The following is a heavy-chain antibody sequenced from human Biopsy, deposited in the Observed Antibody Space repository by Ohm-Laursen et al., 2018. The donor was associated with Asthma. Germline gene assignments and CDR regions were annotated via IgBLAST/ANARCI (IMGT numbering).Heavy chain of an antibody. Sequence: SVKVSCKTSGYTFNSAGITWVRQAPGQGLERMGWISVYNGNTKVAQKLQDRVTMITDTSTSTAYMELRSLRSDDTAVYFCARAVDYSHYYGIDVWGQGTTVTAS. J-gene: IGHJ6*02. D-gene: IGHD3-10*01. CDR1: GYTFNSAG. CDR3: ARAVDYSHYYGIDV. V-gene: IGHV1-18*01. CDR2: ISVYNGNT.